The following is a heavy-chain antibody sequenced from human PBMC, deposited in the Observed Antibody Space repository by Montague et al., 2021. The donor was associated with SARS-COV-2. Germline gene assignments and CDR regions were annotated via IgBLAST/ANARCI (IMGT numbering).Heavy chain of an antibody. CDR2: IHYSGIT. CDR3: ARLAVIISGAPPTRLPRYMDV. Sequence: SETLSLTCTVSGGSFSSSPYYWGWVRQSPGKGLEWIGNIHYSGITDYNASLKTRVTISADTSKNQFSLKLTSVTAADTAVYYCARLAVIISGAPPTRLPRYMDVWGKGTTVTVSS. J-gene: IGHJ6*03. CDR1: GGSFSSSPYY. D-gene: IGHD3-3*01. V-gene: IGHV4-39*01.